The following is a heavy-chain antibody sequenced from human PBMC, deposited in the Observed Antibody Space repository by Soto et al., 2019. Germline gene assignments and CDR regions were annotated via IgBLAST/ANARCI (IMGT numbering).Heavy chain of an antibody. V-gene: IGHV1-69*01. CDR1: GGTSSSFV. CDR2: IIPSFNRP. J-gene: IGHJ4*02. CDR3: ATSKVGYSFGSPFDF. Sequence: QVQLVQSGAEVKKPGSSVKVSCKASGGTSSSFVISWVRQAPGQGPEWMGGIIPSFNRPNYAQKFQGRVTITADESTTTSYMELSSLRSGDTAVYYCATSKVGYSFGSPFDFWGQGTLVTVSS. D-gene: IGHD5-18*01.